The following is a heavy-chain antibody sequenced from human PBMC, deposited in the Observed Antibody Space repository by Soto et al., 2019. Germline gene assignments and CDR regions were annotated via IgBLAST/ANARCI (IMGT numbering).Heavy chain of an antibody. CDR2: MNPNSGNT. D-gene: IGHD2-2*02. CDR3: ARGRVLCSSTSCYKFWFDP. Sequence: GASVKVSCKASGYTFTSYDINWVRQATGQGLEWMGWMNPNSGNTGYAQKFQGRVTMTRNTSISTAYMELSSLRSEDTAVYYCARGRVLCSSTSCYKFWFDPWGQGTLVTVSS. J-gene: IGHJ5*02. V-gene: IGHV1-8*01. CDR1: GYTFTSYD.